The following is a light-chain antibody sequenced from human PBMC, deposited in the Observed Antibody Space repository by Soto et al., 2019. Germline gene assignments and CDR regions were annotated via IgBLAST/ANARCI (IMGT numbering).Light chain of an antibody. Sequence: DIQMTQSPSSLSASVGDRVTITCRASQSISSFLNWYQQKAGKAPKLLIYAASSLQSGVPSRFSGIGSGTDFALTISSRQPEDFASYYCQQSYSTPPTCGRGTKVEIK. J-gene: IGKJ1*01. CDR2: AAS. CDR1: QSISSF. V-gene: IGKV1-39*01. CDR3: QQSYSTPPT.